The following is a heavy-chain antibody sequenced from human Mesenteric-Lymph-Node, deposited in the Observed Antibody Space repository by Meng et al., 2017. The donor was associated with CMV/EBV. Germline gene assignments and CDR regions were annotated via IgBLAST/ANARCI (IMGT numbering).Heavy chain of an antibody. D-gene: IGHD6-13*01. Sequence: GESLKISCAASGFTFSSYEMNWVRQGPGKGLEWVIYISSSGTTIYYADSVRGRFTVAGDNAQHSLYLQMNGLRAEDTAVYYCARASYSISWFPAGGHFDNWGQGTLVTVSS. CDR3: ARASYSISWFPAGGHFDN. CDR2: ISSSGTTI. J-gene: IGHJ4*02. CDR1: GFTFSSYE. V-gene: IGHV3-48*03.